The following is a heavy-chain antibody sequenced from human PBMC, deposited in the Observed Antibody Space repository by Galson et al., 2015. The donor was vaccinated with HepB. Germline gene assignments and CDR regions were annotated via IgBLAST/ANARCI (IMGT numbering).Heavy chain of an antibody. V-gene: IGHV3-33*01. CDR2: IWYDGGYK. Sequence: SLSLSCAASGFTFNNYGMHWVRQAPGKGLEWVAVIWYDGGYKFHADSVKGRFTISRDNSKNTLYLQMNSLRADDTAVYYCARDYDRAVGAMTVDYWGQGTLVTVSS. J-gene: IGHJ4*02. CDR1: GFTFNNYG. D-gene: IGHD1-26*01. CDR3: ARDYDRAVGAMTVDY.